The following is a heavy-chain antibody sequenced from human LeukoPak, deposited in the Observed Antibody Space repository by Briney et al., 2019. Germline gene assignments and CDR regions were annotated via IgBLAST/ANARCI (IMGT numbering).Heavy chain of an antibody. CDR2: IYHSGTT. Sequence: SETLSLTCAVNGGSFSRHFWNWIRQPPGKGLEWIGEIYHSGTTNYNPSLKSRLTISVDTSRNQFSLKLNSVTAADTAVYFCARYDYGITDAFDIWGQGTMVTVS. CDR1: GGSFSRHF. J-gene: IGHJ3*02. V-gene: IGHV4-34*01. D-gene: IGHD4-17*01. CDR3: ARYDYGITDAFDI.